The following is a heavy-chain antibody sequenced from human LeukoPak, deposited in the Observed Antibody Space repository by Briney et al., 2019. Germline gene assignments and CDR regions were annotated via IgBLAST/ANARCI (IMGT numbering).Heavy chain of an antibody. D-gene: IGHD4-11*01. J-gene: IGHJ4*01. V-gene: IGHV3-33*01. CDR1: GFIFSRYD. CDR2: IWSDATNR. CDR3: ARDAQRGFDYSNSLEY. Sequence: GGSLRLSCAASGFIFSRYDMHWVRQAPGKGLEWVAVIWSDATNRFYAGSVKGRFTISRDNSQNTLFLQMNSLRAEDTAMYYCARDAQRGFDYSNSLEYWGHGTLVTVSS.